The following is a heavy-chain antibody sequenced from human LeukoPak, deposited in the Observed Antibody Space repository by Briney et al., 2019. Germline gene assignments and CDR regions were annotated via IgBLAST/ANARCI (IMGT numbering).Heavy chain of an antibody. Sequence: GGSLRLSCAASGFTFSTFAMIWVRQPPGKGLEWVSSIFPSGGEIHYADSVRGRFTISRDNSKSTLSLQMNSLRAEDTAIYYCAKTGPAAMRGYFDYWGQGTLVTVSS. CDR1: GFTFSTFA. V-gene: IGHV3-23*01. D-gene: IGHD2-2*01. J-gene: IGHJ4*02. CDR3: AKTGPAAMRGYFDY. CDR2: IFPSGGEI.